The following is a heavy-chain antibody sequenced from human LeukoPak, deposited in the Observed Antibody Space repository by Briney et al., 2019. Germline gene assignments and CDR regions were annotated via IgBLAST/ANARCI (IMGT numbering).Heavy chain of an antibody. J-gene: IGHJ6*02. CDR3: ARRPYSDTSGRLSDV. V-gene: IGHV3-48*02. CDR2: IGSSGSPT. Sequence: GGSLRLSCAASGFTFSSYSMNWVRRAPGKGLEWISYIGSSGSPTHYADSVGGRFTISRDNAKNSLYLQMNSLRDEDTAVYFCARRPYSDTSGRLSDVWGQGTTVTVSS. D-gene: IGHD3-22*01. CDR1: GFTFSSYS.